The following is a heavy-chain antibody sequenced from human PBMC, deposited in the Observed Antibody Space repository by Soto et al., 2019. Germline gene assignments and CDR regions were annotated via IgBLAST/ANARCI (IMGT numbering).Heavy chain of an antibody. CDR1: GYTFTNYG. D-gene: IGHD3-10*01. Sequence: GASVKVSCKASGYTFTNYGISWMRQAPGQGLEWMGWISAYNGNTNYAQKLQGRVTMTSDTSTSTAYMELRSLRSDDTAVYYCARQGYYGSGSYSGGYYFGYWGQGTLVTVSS. CDR2: ISAYNGNT. CDR3: ARQGYYGSGSYSGGYYFGY. J-gene: IGHJ4*02. V-gene: IGHV1-18*04.